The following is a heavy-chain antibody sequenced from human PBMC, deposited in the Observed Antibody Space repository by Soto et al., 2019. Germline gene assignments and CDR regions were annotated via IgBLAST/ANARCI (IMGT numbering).Heavy chain of an antibody. V-gene: IGHV3-23*01. CDR1: GFSFRTYA. CDR3: ARAELAVAGIETEYFQH. D-gene: IGHD6-19*01. CDR2: ISASGGST. Sequence: GGSLRLSCAASGFSFRTYAMTWVRQAPGKGLEWVSTISASGGSTYYADSVKGRFTISRDNSKNTLYLQVSSLRAEDTAVYYCARAELAVAGIETEYFQHWGQGTLVTVSS. J-gene: IGHJ1*01.